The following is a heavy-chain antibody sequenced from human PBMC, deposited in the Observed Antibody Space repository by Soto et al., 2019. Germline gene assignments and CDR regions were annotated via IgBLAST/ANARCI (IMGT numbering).Heavy chain of an antibody. CDR2: VYHSGST. Sequence: QVYLHQSGPGLVKPSGTLSLTCAVSGDSISSTHWWTWVRQTPGKGLEWIGEVYHSGSTSYNPSLKLRLTLSVDKSNNQFSLKLTSVTAADTAVYYCATLPPRIVVTVLPIPTWGQGTLVSVSS. CDR3: ATLPPRIVVTVLPIPT. V-gene: IGHV4-4*02. J-gene: IGHJ5*02. D-gene: IGHD2-21*01. CDR1: GDSISSTHW.